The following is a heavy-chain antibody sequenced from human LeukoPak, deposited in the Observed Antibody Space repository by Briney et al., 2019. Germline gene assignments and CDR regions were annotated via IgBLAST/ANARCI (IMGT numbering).Heavy chain of an antibody. J-gene: IGHJ4*02. CDR2: IYPGDSDT. Sequence: GESLKISCKGSGYSFTSYWIGWVRQMPGKGLEWMGIIYPGDSDTRYSPSFQGQVTISADKSISTAYLQWSSLKASDTAMYYCARCYYDSSGLPYYFDYWGQGTLVTVSS. V-gene: IGHV5-51*01. D-gene: IGHD3-22*01. CDR1: GYSFTSYW. CDR3: ARCYYDSSGLPYYFDY.